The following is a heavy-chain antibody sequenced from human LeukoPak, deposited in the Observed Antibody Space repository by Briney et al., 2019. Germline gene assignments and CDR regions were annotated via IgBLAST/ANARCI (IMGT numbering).Heavy chain of an antibody. D-gene: IGHD5-18*01. J-gene: IGHJ4*02. CDR3: ASSTANTAMVTLDY. V-gene: IGHV3-33*01. Sequence: GGSLRLSCAASGFTFSAFGIHWVRQAPGKGLEWVALIWYDGTKKYYADSVKGRFTISRDSSENTVYLQMNSLRAEDTAVYYCASSTANTAMVTLDYWGQGTLVTVSS. CDR1: GFTFSAFG. CDR2: IWYDGTKK.